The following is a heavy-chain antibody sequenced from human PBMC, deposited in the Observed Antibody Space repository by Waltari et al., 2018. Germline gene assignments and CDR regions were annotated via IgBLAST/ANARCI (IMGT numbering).Heavy chain of an antibody. Sequence: QVQLVQSGAEVKKPGSSVKVSCKASGGTFSSYAISWVRQAPGQGLEWMGGIIPILGIANYAQKFQGRVTITADKSTSTAYMELSSLRSEDTAVYYCASHYSSSWGKGENYFDYWGQGTLVTVSS. CDR1: GGTFSSYA. J-gene: IGHJ4*02. CDR2: IIPILGIA. CDR3: ASHYSSSWGKGENYFDY. D-gene: IGHD6-13*01. V-gene: IGHV1-69*10.